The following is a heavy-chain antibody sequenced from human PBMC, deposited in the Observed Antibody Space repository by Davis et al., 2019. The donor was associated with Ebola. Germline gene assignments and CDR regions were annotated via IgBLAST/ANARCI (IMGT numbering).Heavy chain of an antibody. CDR3: ARGTTRRITMVQGVNYYYYGMDV. CDR2: IIPMVDTT. CDR1: GDTFSNYG. V-gene: IGHV1-69*04. Sequence: SVKVSCKASGDTFSNYGINWVRQAPGQGLEWMGRIIPMVDTTNYARKFQGRVTITADKSTSTAYMELSSLRSEDTAVYYCARGTTRRITMVQGVNYYYYGMDVWGQGTTVTVSS. D-gene: IGHD3-10*01. J-gene: IGHJ6*02.